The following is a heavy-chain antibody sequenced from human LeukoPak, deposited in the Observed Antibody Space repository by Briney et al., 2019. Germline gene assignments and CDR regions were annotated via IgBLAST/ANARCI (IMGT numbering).Heavy chain of an antibody. CDR3: AREVHDYVWESQHDALDI. D-gene: IGHD3-16*01. Sequence: PSQTLSLTCTVSGGSISSGSYYWSWIRQPAGKGLEWIGRIYTSVNTNYNPSLKSRVSISVVTSKNQFSLQLSSVTAADTAVYYCAREVHDYVWESQHDALDIWGQGTMVTVSS. CDR2: IYTSVNT. J-gene: IGHJ3*02. V-gene: IGHV4-61*02. CDR1: GGSISSGSYY.